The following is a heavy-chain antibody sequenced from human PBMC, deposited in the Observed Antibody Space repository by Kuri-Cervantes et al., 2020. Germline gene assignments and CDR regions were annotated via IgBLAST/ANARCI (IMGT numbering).Heavy chain of an antibody. D-gene: IGHD6-13*01. CDR2: IYRGGPT. CDR1: GFTFSSYW. CDR3: ARVLGSSSWYHFDY. Sequence: GESLKISCAASGFTFSSYWMSWVRQAPGKGLEWVSTIYRGGPTYYGDSVKGRFTISRDNSKNIVYLQMNSLRAEDTALYYCARVLGSSSWYHFDYWGQGTLVTVSS. J-gene: IGHJ4*02. V-gene: IGHV3-53*01.